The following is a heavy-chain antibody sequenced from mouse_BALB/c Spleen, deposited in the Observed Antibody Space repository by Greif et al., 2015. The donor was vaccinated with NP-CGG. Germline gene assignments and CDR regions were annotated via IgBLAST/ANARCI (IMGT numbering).Heavy chain of an antibody. Sequence: VKLVESGAELMKPGASVKISCKATGYTFSSYWIEWVKQRPGHGLEWIGEILPGSGSTNYNEKFKGKATFTADTSSNTAYMQLSSLTSEDSAVYYCARWLLRGDAMDYWGQGTSVTVSS. CDR2: ILPGSGST. CDR1: GYTFSSYW. CDR3: ARWLLRGDAMDY. V-gene: IGHV1-9*01. D-gene: IGHD2-3*01. J-gene: IGHJ4*01.